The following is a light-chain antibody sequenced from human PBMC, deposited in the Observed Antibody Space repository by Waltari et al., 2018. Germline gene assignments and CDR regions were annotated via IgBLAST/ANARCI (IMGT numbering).Light chain of an antibody. Sequence: SSELTQGPDVSVALGQTVKITCQGDSLRTSYASWYQVKPGQAPVLVLFGKEKRPSGIPDRISGYSSGTTSSLTITGAQAEDEADYYCCSYVGLGTYVFGTGTKVTV. CDR1: SLRTSY. CDR2: GKE. J-gene: IGLJ1*01. CDR3: CSYVGLGTYV. V-gene: IGLV3-19*01.